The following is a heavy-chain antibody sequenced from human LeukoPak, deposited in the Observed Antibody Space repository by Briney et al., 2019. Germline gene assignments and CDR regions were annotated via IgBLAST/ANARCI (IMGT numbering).Heavy chain of an antibody. CDR1: GYSFTSYW. Sequence: GESLKISCKGSGYSFTSYWIGWVRQMPGKGLEWMGIIYPGDSDTRYSPSFQGQVTTSADKSISTAYLQWSSLNTSDTAMYYCARYTYHYYFDYWGQGTLVTVSS. CDR3: ARYTYHYYFDY. D-gene: IGHD1-1*01. V-gene: IGHV5-51*01. J-gene: IGHJ4*02. CDR2: IYPGDSDT.